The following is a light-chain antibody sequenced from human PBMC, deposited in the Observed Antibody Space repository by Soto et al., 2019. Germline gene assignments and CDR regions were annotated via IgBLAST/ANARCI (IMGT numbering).Light chain of an antibody. CDR2: DAS. Sequence: DIQMTQSPSSLSASVGDRVTITCQASQDISNYLNWYQQKPGKAPKLLIYDASNLETGVPSRFSGSGSGTDFTFTISSLQPVDIATHYCQQYDNLPLTFGGGTKVEIK. V-gene: IGKV1-33*01. CDR3: QQYDNLPLT. CDR1: QDISNY. J-gene: IGKJ4*01.